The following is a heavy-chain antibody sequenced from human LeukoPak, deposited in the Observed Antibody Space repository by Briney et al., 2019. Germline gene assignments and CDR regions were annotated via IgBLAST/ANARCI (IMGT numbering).Heavy chain of an antibody. D-gene: IGHD6-13*01. CDR2: IYIIGRT. CDR3: ARGYSSSWSHIAQPTEYFQH. CDR1: GGSISNYY. J-gene: IGHJ1*01. Sequence: SETLSLTCTVPGGSISNYYWSWIRQPAGKGLEWIGRIYIIGRTNYNPSLKSRVTMSVDTSKNQFSLKLSSVTAADTAVYYCARGYSSSWSHIAQPTEYFQHWGQGTLVTVPS. V-gene: IGHV4-4*07.